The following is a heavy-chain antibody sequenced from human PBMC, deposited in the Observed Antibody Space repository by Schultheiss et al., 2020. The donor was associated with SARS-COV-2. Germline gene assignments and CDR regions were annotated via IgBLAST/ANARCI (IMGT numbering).Heavy chain of an antibody. D-gene: IGHD3-22*01. Sequence: ASVKVSCKVSGYTLTELSMHWVRQAPGKGLEWMGGFDPEDGETIYAQKFQGRVTMTEDTSTDTAYMELSSLRSEDTAVYYCATFRTLSSGKTHTYSTTVYYFNYYGMDVWGQGTTVTISS. CDR3: ATFRTLSSGKTHTYSTTVYYFNYYGMDV. V-gene: IGHV1-24*01. CDR2: FDPEDGET. J-gene: IGHJ6*02. CDR1: GYTLTELS.